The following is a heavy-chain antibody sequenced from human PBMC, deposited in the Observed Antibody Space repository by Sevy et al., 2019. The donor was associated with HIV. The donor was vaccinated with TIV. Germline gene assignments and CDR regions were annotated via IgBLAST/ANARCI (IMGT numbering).Heavy chain of an antibody. Sequence: ASVKVSCKASVYTFTSYGISWVRQAPGQGLEWMGWISAYNGNTNYAQKLQGRVTMTTDTSTSTAYMELRSLRSDDTAVYYCARDSLQWLPQSSYYYYYGMDVWGQGTTVTVSS. V-gene: IGHV1-18*01. J-gene: IGHJ6*02. CDR3: ARDSLQWLPQSSYYYYYGMDV. CDR1: VYTFTSYG. CDR2: ISAYNGNT. D-gene: IGHD6-19*01.